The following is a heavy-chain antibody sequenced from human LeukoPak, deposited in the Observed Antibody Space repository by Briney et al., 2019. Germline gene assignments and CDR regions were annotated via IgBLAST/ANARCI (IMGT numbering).Heavy chain of an antibody. CDR3: AREDSAGQIDY. Sequence: GGSLRLSCAASGFTFSSYAMHWVRQAPGKGLEWVAVISYDGSKKYYADYVKGRFTISRDKSKNTLYLQMNSLRPEDTAVYYCAREDSAGQIDYWGQGSLVTVSS. D-gene: IGHD2-15*01. CDR2: ISYDGSKK. CDR1: GFTFSSYA. J-gene: IGHJ4*02. V-gene: IGHV3-30*04.